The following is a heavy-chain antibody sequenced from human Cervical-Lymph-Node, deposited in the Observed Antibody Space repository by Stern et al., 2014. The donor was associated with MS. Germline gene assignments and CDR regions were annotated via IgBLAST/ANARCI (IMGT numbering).Heavy chain of an antibody. CDR3: APIAVAGRRVDP. V-gene: IGHV1-69*01. Sequence: VQLEESGAEVKKPGSSVKVSCKASGGTFSSYAISWVRQAPGQGLEWMGGIIPIFGTANYAQKFQGRVTITADESTSTAYMELSSLRSEDTAVYYCAPIAVAGRRVDPWGQGTLVTVSS. CDR2: IIPIFGTA. D-gene: IGHD6-19*01. J-gene: IGHJ5*02. CDR1: GGTFSSYA.